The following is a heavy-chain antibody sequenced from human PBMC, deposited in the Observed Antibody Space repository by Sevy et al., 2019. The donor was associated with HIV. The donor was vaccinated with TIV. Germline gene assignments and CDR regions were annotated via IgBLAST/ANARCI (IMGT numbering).Heavy chain of an antibody. V-gene: IGHV4-38-2*01. CDR1: GYSISSGYY. J-gene: IGHJ5*02. CDR3: ARRTGIVVVPAATPGWFDP. CDR2: IYHSGST. D-gene: IGHD2-2*01. Sequence: SETLSLTCAVSGYSISSGYYWGWIRQPPGKGLEWIGSIYHSGSTYYNPSLKSRVTISVDTSKNQFSLKLSSVTAADTAVYYCARRTGIVVVPAATPGWFDPWGQGTLVTVSS.